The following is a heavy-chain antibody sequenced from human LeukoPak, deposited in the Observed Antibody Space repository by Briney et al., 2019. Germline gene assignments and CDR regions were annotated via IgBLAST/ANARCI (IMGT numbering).Heavy chain of an antibody. J-gene: IGHJ4*01. V-gene: IGHV3-23*01. CDR3: ARGPYPDY. Sequence: GGSLRLSCAASGFTFSSYGMSWVRQAPGKGLEWVSTISGSGGNTYYADSVKGRFTISRDNSKYTLYLQMNSLRAEDTAVYYCARGPYPDYWGHGTLVTVSS. CDR2: ISGSGGNT. CDR1: GFTFSSYG.